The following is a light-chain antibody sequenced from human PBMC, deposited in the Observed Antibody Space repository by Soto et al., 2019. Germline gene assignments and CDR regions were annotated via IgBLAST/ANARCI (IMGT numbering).Light chain of an antibody. CDR3: QQYKNWPRT. CDR1: QSVDIN. CDR2: GAS. Sequence: DIVLTLSPSTLSVSTGERVPLSCRASQSVDINLAWYRQKPGQAPRLLIYGASTRATDMPGTFSGSGSGTEFTLTISSLQSEDFAVYYCQQYKNWPRTFGQGAKVAIK. J-gene: IGKJ1*01. V-gene: IGKV3-15*01.